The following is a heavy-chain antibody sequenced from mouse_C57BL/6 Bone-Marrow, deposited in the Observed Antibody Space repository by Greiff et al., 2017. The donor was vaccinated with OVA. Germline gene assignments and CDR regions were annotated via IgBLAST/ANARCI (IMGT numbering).Heavy chain of an antibody. CDR3: ARWQLRLPPYYFDY. V-gene: IGHV1-53*01. CDR1: GYTFTSYW. Sequence: VKLQQPGTELVKPGASVKLSCKASGYTFTSYWMHWVKQRPGQGLEWIGNINPSNGGTNYNEKFKSKATLTVDKSSSTAYMQLSSLTSEDSAVYYCARWQLRLPPYYFDYWGQGTTLTVSS. CDR2: INPSNGGT. D-gene: IGHD3-2*02. J-gene: IGHJ2*01.